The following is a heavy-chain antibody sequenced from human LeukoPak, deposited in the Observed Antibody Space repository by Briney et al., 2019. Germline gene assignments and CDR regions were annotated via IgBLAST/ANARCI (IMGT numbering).Heavy chain of an antibody. D-gene: IGHD5-12*01. J-gene: IGHJ3*02. V-gene: IGHV4-4*07. Sequence: SETLSLTCTVSGGSISSYYWSWIRQPAGKGLEWIGRIYTSGSTNYNPSLKSRVTMSVDTSMNQFSLKLSSVTAADTAVYYCARGVDIVATNAFDIWGQGTMVTVSS. CDR3: ARGVDIVATNAFDI. CDR2: IYTSGST. CDR1: GGSISSYY.